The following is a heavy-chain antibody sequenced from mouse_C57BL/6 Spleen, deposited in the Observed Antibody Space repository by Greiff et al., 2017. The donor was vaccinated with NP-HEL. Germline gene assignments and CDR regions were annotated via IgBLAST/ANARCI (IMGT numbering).Heavy chain of an antibody. J-gene: IGHJ4*01. V-gene: IGHV1-9*01. CDR2: ILPGSGST. D-gene: IGHD1-1*01. CDR3: ARKRGYYGSSLWAMDY. CDR1: GYTFTGYW. Sequence: QVQLKQSGAELMKPGASVKLSCKATGYTFTGYWIEWVKQRPGHGLEWIGEILPGSGSTNYNEKFKGKATFTADTSSNTAYMQLSSLTTEDSAIYYCARKRGYYGSSLWAMDYWGQGTSVTVSS.